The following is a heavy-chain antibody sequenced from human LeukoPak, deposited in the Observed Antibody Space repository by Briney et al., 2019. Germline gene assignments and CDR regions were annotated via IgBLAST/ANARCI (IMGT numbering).Heavy chain of an antibody. V-gene: IGHV3-21*01. Sequence: PGGSLRLSCAASGFTFSSYSMNWVRQAPGKGLEWVSSISSSSSYIYYADSVKGRFTISRDNARNSLYLQMNSLRAEDTAVYYCARRSIVATIGAGAFDIWGQGTMVTVSS. CDR2: ISSSSSYI. J-gene: IGHJ3*02. D-gene: IGHD5-12*01. CDR3: ARRSIVATIGAGAFDI. CDR1: GFTFSSYS.